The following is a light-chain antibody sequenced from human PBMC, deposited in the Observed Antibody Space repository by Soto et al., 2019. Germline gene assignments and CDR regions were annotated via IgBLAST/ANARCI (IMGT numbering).Light chain of an antibody. CDR2: KDS. J-gene: IGLJ2*01. CDR3: YSAADNFV. Sequence: SYELTQPSSVSVSPGQTARITCSGDVLAKKYARWFQQKPGQAPVLVIYKDSERPSGIPERFSGSSSGTTVTLTISGAQVEDEADYYCYSAADNFVFGGGTKLTV. CDR1: VLAKKY. V-gene: IGLV3-27*01.